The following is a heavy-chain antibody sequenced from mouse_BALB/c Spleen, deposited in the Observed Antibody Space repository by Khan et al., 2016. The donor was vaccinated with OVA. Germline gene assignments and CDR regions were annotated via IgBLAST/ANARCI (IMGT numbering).Heavy chain of an antibody. V-gene: IGHV9-1*02. CDR3: ARTYYRDDRYFDV. Sequence: QIQLVQSGPELKKPGETVKISCKASGFTFTNYGMNWVKQAPGKGLKWMGRINTYTGEPTYADDFKGRFAFSLETSASTAYLQINNLKNEDMATYFCARTYYRDDRYFDVWGAGTTVTVSS. CDR1: GFTFTNYG. D-gene: IGHD2-14*01. J-gene: IGHJ1*01. CDR2: INTYTGEP.